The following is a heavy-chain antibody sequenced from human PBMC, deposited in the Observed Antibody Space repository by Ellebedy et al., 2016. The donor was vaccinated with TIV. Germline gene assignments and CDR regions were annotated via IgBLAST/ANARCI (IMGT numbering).Heavy chain of an antibody. CDR2: ISDDGTQT. D-gene: IGHD3-10*01. V-gene: IGHV3-30-3*01. CDR1: GFTFSNYA. J-gene: IGHJ4*02. Sequence: GESLKISXAASGFTFSNYAMHRVRQAPGKGLEWVAVISDDGTQTYYASSVKGRFTISRDNSGNTLYLLMNSLRPEDTAVYYCARDFLPGSPDYFDYWGRGTLVTVSS. CDR3: ARDFLPGSPDYFDY.